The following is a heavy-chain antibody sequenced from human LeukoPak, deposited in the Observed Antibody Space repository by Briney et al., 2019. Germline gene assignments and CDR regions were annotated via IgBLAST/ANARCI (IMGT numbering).Heavy chain of an antibody. CDR3: AKEGCSGGSCPSFDYYMDV. J-gene: IGHJ6*03. V-gene: IGHV3-74*01. D-gene: IGHD2-15*01. CDR2: INSDGSST. CDR1: GFTFSSYW. Sequence: PGGSLRLSCAASGFTFSSYWMHWVRQAPGKGLVWVSRINSDGSSTSYADSVKRRFTISRDNAKNTLYLQMNSLRAEDTAVYYCAKEGCSGGSCPSFDYYMDVWGKGTTVTVSS.